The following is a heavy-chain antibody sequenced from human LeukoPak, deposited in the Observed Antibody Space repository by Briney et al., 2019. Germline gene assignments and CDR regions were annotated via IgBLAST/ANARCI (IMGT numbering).Heavy chain of an antibody. CDR3: ARDTGGDCYLGCAFDI. J-gene: IGHJ3*02. Sequence: EASVKVSCKASGYTFTSYDISWVRQAPGQGLEWMGRIIPILGIANYAQKFQGRVTITADKSTSTAYMELSSLRSEDTAVYYCARDTGGDCYLGCAFDIWGQGTMVTVSS. D-gene: IGHD2-21*02. CDR2: IIPILGIA. CDR1: GYTFTSYD. V-gene: IGHV1-69*04.